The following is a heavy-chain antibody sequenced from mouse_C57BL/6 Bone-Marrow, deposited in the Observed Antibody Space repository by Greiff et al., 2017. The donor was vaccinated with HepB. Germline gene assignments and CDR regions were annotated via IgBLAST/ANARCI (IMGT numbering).Heavy chain of an antibody. Sequence: VQLQQPGAELVKPGASVKLSCTASGYTFTSYWMHWVQQRPGRGLEWIGRIGPNSGGTKYNEKFKSRATLTVDKPSSTAYMQLSSLTSEDSAVYYCARGYYGSGFADWGQGTLVTVSA. V-gene: IGHV1-72*01. CDR2: IGPNSGGT. J-gene: IGHJ3*01. CDR3: ARGYYGSGFAD. CDR1: GYTFTSYW. D-gene: IGHD1-1*01.